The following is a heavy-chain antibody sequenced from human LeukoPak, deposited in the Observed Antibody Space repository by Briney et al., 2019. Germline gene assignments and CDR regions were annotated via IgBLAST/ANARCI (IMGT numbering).Heavy chain of an antibody. CDR2: INTDSGGT. CDR1: GYTFVDYF. D-gene: IGHD1-26*01. CDR3: ARDFTSTPNWEFDY. J-gene: IGHJ4*02. Sequence: GASVKVSCKASGYTFVDYFIHWVRQAPGQGLEWMGRINTDSGGTEYEQKFQGRVIMTRDTSISTAYVEVSGLTSGDTAVYYCARDFTSTPNWEFDYWGQGTLVTVSS. V-gene: IGHV1-2*06.